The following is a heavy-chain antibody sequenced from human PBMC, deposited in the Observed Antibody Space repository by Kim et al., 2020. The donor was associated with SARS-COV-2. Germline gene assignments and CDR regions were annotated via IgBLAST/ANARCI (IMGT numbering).Heavy chain of an antibody. D-gene: IGHD2-21*02. CDR3: ARGGVVVTAIFDY. Sequence: YSQKFQGRVTITRDTSASTAYMELSSLRSEDTAVYYCARGGVVVTAIFDYWGQGTLVTVSS. V-gene: IGHV1-3*01. J-gene: IGHJ4*02.